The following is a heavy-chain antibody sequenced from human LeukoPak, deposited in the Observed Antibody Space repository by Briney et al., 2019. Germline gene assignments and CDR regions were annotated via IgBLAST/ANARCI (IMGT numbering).Heavy chain of an antibody. D-gene: IGHD6-13*01. Sequence: PGGSLRLSCAASGFTFSSYAMSWVRQAPGKGLEWVSAISGSGGSTYYADSVKGRFTISRDNSKNTLYLQMNSLRAEDTAVYYCAREENSSSWTQSYFDYWGQGTLVTVSS. J-gene: IGHJ4*02. CDR2: ISGSGGST. V-gene: IGHV3-23*01. CDR3: AREENSSSWTQSYFDY. CDR1: GFTFSSYA.